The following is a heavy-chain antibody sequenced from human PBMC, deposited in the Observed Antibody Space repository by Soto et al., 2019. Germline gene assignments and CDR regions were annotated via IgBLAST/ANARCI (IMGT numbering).Heavy chain of an antibody. D-gene: IGHD2-2*01. V-gene: IGHV4-30-2*01. CDR2: IYHSGST. Sequence: QLQLQESGSGPVKPSQTLSLTCAVSGGSISSGGYSWSWIRQPPGKGLEWIGYIYHSGSTYYNPSLKSRVTISVDRSKNQFSLKRSSVTAADTAVYYCARVPDRWGQGTLVTVSS. J-gene: IGHJ5*02. CDR1: GGSISSGGYS. CDR3: ARVPDR.